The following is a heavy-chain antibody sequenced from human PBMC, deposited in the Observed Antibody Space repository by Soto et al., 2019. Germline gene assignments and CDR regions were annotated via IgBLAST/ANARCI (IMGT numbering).Heavy chain of an antibody. D-gene: IGHD6-19*01. CDR3: AKRSRGSGWMGPNYDF. J-gene: IGHJ4*02. V-gene: IGHV3-23*01. CDR2: ISYSGGSV. CDR1: VFTFSTYA. Sequence: EVQLSESGGGLVQPGGSLRLSCAASVFTFSTYAMSWVRQAPGKGLEWVSVISYSGGSVYYADPVKGRFTISRDNSENTLYLQMNSLRAEDTAVYYCAKRSRGSGWMGPNYDFWGQGTLVTVSS.